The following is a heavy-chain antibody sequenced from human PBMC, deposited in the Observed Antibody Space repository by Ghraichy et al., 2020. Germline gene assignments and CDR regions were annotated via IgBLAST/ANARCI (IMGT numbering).Heavy chain of an antibody. D-gene: IGHD1-14*01. Sequence: SETLSLTCTVSGGSISNYHWSWIRQPAGKGLEWIGRIYSSGSTNYNPSLKSRLTMSVDTSKNQFSLKLTSVTAADTAVYYCAKVRDTNQRTLDYWGQGTLVTVSS. CDR3: AKVRDTNQRTLDY. V-gene: IGHV4-4*07. J-gene: IGHJ4*02. CDR2: IYSSGST. CDR1: GGSISNYH.